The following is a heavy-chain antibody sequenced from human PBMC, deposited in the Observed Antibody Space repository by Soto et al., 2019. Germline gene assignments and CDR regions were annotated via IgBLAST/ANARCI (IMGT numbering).Heavy chain of an antibody. CDR3: ARAHYGSGNVEAEYGMDV. J-gene: IGHJ6*02. D-gene: IGHD3-10*01. CDR2: FDPSDSYT. CDR1: GYSFTSYW. V-gene: IGHV5-10-1*01. Sequence: GESLKISCKGSGYSFTSYWISWVRQMPGKGLEWMGRFDPSDSYTNYSPSFQGHVTISADKSISTAYLQWSSLKASDTAMYYCARAHYGSGNVEAEYGMDVWGQGXTVTAP.